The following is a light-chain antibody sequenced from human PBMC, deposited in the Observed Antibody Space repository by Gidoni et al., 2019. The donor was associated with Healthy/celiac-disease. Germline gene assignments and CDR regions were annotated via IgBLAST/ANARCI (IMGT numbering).Light chain of an antibody. CDR3: QQYNNWPPLT. J-gene: IGKJ4*01. V-gene: IGKV3-15*01. CDR1: QSVSSN. Sequence: EIVMTQSPATLSVSPGERATLSCRASQSVSSNLAWYQQKPGQAPRLLIYGASTRATGIPARCSGSGSGTEFTLPISSLQSEDFAVYYCQQYNNWPPLTFGGGTKVEIK. CDR2: GAS.